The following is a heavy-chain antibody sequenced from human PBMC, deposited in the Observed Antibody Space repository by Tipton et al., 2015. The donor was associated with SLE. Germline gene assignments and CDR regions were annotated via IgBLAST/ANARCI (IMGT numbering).Heavy chain of an antibody. J-gene: IGHJ3*02. CDR3: AREIIAAAGRGAFDI. CDR2: IYTRGST. V-gene: IGHV4-61*02. CDR1: GGSISSGNYY. Sequence: TLSLTCTVSGGSISSGNYYWTWIRQPAGKGLEWIGRIYTRGSTNYNPSLKSRVTMSVDTSKNQFSLKLSSVTAADTAVYYCAREIIAAAGRGAFDIWGQGTMVTVSS. D-gene: IGHD6-13*01.